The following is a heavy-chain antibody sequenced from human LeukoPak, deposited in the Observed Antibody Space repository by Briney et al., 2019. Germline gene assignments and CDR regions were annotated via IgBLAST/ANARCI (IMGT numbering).Heavy chain of an antibody. CDR2: IYYSGST. CDR3: ARLSVDVAAGMGQFDY. Sequence: PSETLSLTCTVSGGSISSSSYYWGWIRQPPGKGLEWIGSIYYSGSTYYNPSLKSRVTISVDTSKNQFSLKLSSVTAADTAVYYCARLSVDVAAGMGQFDYWGQGTLVTVSS. D-gene: IGHD6-13*01. J-gene: IGHJ4*02. V-gene: IGHV4-39*01. CDR1: GGSISSSSYY.